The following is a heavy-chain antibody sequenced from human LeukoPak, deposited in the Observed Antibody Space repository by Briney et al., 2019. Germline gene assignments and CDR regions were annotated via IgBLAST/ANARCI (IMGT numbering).Heavy chain of an antibody. CDR3: ARVPSDY. CDR1: GFTFSTYS. V-gene: IGHV3-21*01. Sequence: PGGSLRLSCAASGFTFSTYSMNWVRQAPGKGLGWVSSISSGSSYIYYADSVKGRFTISRDNAKNSLYLQTNSLRAEDTAMYFCARVPSDYWGQGTLVTVSS. J-gene: IGHJ4*02. CDR2: ISSGSSYI.